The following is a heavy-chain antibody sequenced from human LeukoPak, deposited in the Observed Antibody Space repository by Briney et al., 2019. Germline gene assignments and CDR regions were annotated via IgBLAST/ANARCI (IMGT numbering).Heavy chain of an antibody. D-gene: IGHD3-3*01. CDR1: GFTFSDYY. Sequence: GGSLRLSCAASGFTFSDYYMSWIRQAPGKGLEWVSYISSSGSTIYYADSVKGRFTISRDNAKNSLYLQMNSLRAEDTAVYYCARDGKRFLEWFYGMDVWGQGPTVTVSS. CDR2: ISSSGSTI. V-gene: IGHV3-11*01. CDR3: ARDGKRFLEWFYGMDV. J-gene: IGHJ6*02.